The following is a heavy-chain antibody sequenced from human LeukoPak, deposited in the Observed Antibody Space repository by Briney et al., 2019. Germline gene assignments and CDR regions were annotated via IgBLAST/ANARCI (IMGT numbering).Heavy chain of an antibody. CDR2: ISGSGGTA. Sequence: GGSLRLSCAASGFTFSNYAMIWVRQAPGKGLEWVSGISGSGGTAFYADSVKGRFTISRDNSENTLYLQMNSLRAEDTAVYYCAKENYGSVDCWGQGTLVTVSS. CDR3: AKENYGSVDC. CDR1: GFTFSNYA. J-gene: IGHJ4*02. D-gene: IGHD3-22*01. V-gene: IGHV3-23*01.